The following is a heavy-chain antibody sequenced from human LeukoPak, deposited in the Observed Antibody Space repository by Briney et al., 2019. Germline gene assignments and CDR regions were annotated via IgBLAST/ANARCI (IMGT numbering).Heavy chain of an antibody. CDR1: GFTFSSYS. V-gene: IGHV3-21*01. Sequence: GGSLRLSCAASGFTFSSYSMNWVRQAPGKGLEWVSSISSSSSYIYYAGSVKGRFTISRDNAKNSLYLQMNSLRAEDTAVYYCAPAMVRGEPDAFDIWGQGTMVTVSS. J-gene: IGHJ3*02. CDR3: APAMVRGEPDAFDI. CDR2: ISSSSSYI. D-gene: IGHD3-10*01.